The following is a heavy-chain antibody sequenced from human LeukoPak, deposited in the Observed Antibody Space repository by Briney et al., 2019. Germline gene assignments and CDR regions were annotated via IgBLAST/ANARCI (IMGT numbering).Heavy chain of an antibody. CDR3: ARDAAAGPFDY. J-gene: IGHJ4*02. V-gene: IGHV1-18*01. CDR2: ISAYNGHT. D-gene: IGHD6-13*01. Sequence: ASVKVSCKASGYTFTNYGISWVRQAPGQGLEWMGWISAYNGHTKYAQKVQGRVTMTRDTSTSTAYMELRSLRSDDTAVYYCARDAAAGPFDYWGQGTLVTVSS. CDR1: GYTFTNYG.